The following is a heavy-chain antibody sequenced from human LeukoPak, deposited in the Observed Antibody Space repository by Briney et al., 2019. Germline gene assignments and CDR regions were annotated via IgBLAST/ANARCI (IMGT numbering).Heavy chain of an antibody. J-gene: IGHJ4*02. Sequence: GGSLRLSCEASGFTFSSYGMSWVRQAPGKGLEWVSGVSGSDSRTYSADSVKGRFTISRDNSKSTLYLQMDSLRAEGTAVYYCAKDKRPYSSGWYDGFDYWGQGTLVTVSS. CDR2: VSGSDSRT. CDR3: AKDKRPYSSGWYDGFDY. CDR1: GFTFSSYG. D-gene: IGHD6-19*01. V-gene: IGHV3-23*01.